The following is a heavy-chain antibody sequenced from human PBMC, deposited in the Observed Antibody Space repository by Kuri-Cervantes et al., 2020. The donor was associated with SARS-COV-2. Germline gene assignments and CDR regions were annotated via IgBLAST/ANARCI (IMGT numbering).Heavy chain of an antibody. V-gene: IGHV1-2*02. CDR3: ARDAVAAAGSEWFDP. D-gene: IGHD6-13*01. CDR1: GYTFTGYY. Sequence: ASVKVSCKASGYTFTGYYMHWVRQAPGQGLEWMGWINPNSGGTNYAQKFQGRVTMTRDTSISTAYMELSRLRSDDTAVYYCARDAVAAAGSEWFDPWGQGTLVTVSS. J-gene: IGHJ5*02. CDR2: INPNSGGT.